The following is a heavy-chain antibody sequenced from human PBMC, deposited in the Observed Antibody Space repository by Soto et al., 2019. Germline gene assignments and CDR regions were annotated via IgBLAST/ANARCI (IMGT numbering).Heavy chain of an antibody. Sequence: GGSLRLSGAASGFTFSNAWMSWVRQAPGKGLEWVGRIKSKTEGGTTDYAAPVKGRFTISRDDSKNTLYLQMNSLKTEDTAVYYCICVRYQLLSGGYYYYYMDVWGKGTTVTVSS. V-gene: IGHV3-15*01. CDR1: GFTFSNAW. D-gene: IGHD2-2*01. J-gene: IGHJ6*03. CDR2: IKSKTEGGTT. CDR3: ICVRYQLLSGGYYYYYMDV.